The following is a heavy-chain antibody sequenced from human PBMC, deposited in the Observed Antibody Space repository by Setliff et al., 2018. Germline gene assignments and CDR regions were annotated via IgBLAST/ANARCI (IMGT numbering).Heavy chain of an antibody. CDR1: GYTFTSYY. V-gene: IGHV1-46*01. D-gene: IGHD3-16*01. CDR3: ARDPRRGGDHYYYYYMGV. CDR2: INPSGGST. J-gene: IGHJ6*03. Sequence: GASVKVSCKASGYTFTSYYMHWVRQAPGQGLEWMGIINPSGGSTSYAQKFQGRVTMTRDTSTSTVYMELSSLRSEDTAVYYCARDPRRGGDHYYYYYMGVWGKGTTVTVSS.